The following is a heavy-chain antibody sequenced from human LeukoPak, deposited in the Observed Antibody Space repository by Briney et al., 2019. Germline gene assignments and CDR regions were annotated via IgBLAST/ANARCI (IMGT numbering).Heavy chain of an antibody. J-gene: IGHJ4*02. V-gene: IGHV3-33*01. D-gene: IGHD3-10*01. CDR3: ARDKFRFDN. Sequence: GGSLRLSCAASGFIFSSCGMHWVRQAPGKGLEWVAVIWYNGSKKYYADSVKGRFTISRDNSKNTLYLQMNSLRAEDTAVYYSARDKFRFDNWGQGTLVTVSS. CDR2: IWYNGSKK. CDR1: GFIFSSCG.